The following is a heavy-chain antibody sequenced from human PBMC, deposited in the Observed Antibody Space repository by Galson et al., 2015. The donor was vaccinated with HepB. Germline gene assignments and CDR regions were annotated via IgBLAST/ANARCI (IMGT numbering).Heavy chain of an antibody. J-gene: IGHJ3*02. Sequence: SVKVSCKVSGYTLTELSMHWVRQAPGKGLEWMGGFDPEDGETIYAQKFQGRVTMTEDTSTDTAYMELSSLRSEDTAVYYCAIRERLLFGYDAFDIWGQGTMVTVSS. D-gene: IGHD2-21*02. V-gene: IGHV1-24*01. CDR2: FDPEDGET. CDR1: GYTLTELS. CDR3: AIRERLLFGYDAFDI.